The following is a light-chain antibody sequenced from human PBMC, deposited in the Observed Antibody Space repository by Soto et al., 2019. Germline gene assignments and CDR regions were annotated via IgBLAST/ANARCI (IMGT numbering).Light chain of an antibody. CDR1: CFDIGSYNR. J-gene: IGLJ1*01. CDR2: EVT. CDR3: SSYTNINTRACV. Sequence: QSVLTQPASVSGSPGQSITISCTGTCFDIGSYNRVSWYQQHPGKAPKLIIYEVTDRPSGVSNRFSGSKSGNTASLTISGLKAEDEAEYYCSSYTNINTRACVFGTGTKV. V-gene: IGLV2-14*01.